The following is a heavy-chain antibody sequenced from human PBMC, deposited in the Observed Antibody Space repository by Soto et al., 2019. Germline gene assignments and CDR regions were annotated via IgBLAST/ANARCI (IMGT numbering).Heavy chain of an antibody. J-gene: IGHJ6*02. CDR3: AREGGYFDSSGSGVYHYHGVDV. CDR2: INHSGNT. Sequence: PSETLSLTCAVYGVPFSGYYWSWIRQSPGKGLEWIGEINHSGNTNYNPSLKSRVTMLVDTSKNQFSLSLSSVTAADTAVYYCAREGGYFDSSGSGVYHYHGVDVWGQGNTVT. CDR1: GVPFSGYY. D-gene: IGHD3-22*01. V-gene: IGHV4-34*01.